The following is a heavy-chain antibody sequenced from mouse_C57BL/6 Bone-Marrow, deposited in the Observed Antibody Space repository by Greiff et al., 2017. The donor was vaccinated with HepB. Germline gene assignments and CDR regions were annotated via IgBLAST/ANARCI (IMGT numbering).Heavy chain of an antibody. Sequence: QVQLQQSGPGLVAPSQSLSITCTVSGFSLTSYGVDWVRQSPGKGLEWLGVIWGVGSTNYNSALKSRLSISKDNSKSQVFLKMNSLQTEDTAMYYCASGDHGGGFAYWGQGTLVTVSA. J-gene: IGHJ3*01. CDR1: GFSLTSYG. CDR2: IWGVGST. CDR3: ASGDHGGGFAY. D-gene: IGHD1-1*02. V-gene: IGHV2-6*01.